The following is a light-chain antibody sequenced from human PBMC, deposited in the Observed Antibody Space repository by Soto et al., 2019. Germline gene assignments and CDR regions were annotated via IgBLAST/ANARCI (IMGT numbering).Light chain of an antibody. J-gene: IGLJ1*01. CDR3: QFYDSSLRRV. Sequence: QSVLTQPPSVSGAPGQRVTISCTGSSSNIGAGYDVHWYQQLPGTAPKLLIYGNSNRPSGVPDRCSGSKSGTSASLAITGLQAEDEADYYCQFYDSSLRRVFGTGTKLTVL. CDR1: SSNIGAGYD. CDR2: GNS. V-gene: IGLV1-40*01.